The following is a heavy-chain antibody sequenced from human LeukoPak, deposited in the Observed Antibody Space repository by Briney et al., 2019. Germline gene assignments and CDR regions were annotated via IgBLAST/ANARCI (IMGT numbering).Heavy chain of an antibody. D-gene: IGHD2/OR15-2a*01. CDR3: ARFLTRFDP. J-gene: IGHJ5*02. Sequence: SQTLSLTCTVSGGSISSGSYYWSWIRQPAGKGLEWIGRIYTSGSTNYNPSLKSRVTISVDTSKNQFSLKLSSVTAADTAMYYCARFLTRFDPWGQGTLVTVSS. V-gene: IGHV4-61*02. CDR2: IYTSGST. CDR1: GGSISSGSYY.